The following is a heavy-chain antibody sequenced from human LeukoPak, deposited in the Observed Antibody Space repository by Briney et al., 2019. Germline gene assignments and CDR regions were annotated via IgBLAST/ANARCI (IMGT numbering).Heavy chain of an antibody. CDR3: ARAVSGGSSFFYMDV. V-gene: IGHV1-18*01. D-gene: IGHD2-15*01. J-gene: IGHJ6*03. CDR1: GYTFSSDG. CDR2: ISSYNGNT. Sequence: GASVKVSCKASGYTFSSDGISWVRQAPGQGLEWMGWISSYNGNTKYAEKLQGRVTMTTDTSTSTAYMELRSLRSDDTAIYYCARAVSGGSSFFYMDVWGKGTTVTVSS.